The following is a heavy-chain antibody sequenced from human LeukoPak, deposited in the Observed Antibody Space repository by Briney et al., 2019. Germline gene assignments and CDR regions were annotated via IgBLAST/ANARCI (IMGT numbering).Heavy chain of an antibody. J-gene: IGHJ4*02. D-gene: IGHD5-24*01. CDR2: ISSSSSTI. CDR1: GFTFSSYS. V-gene: IGHV3-48*01. Sequence: GGSLRLSCAASGFTFSSYSMNWVRQAPGKGLEWVSYISSSSSTIYYADSVKGRFTISRDNAKNSLYLQMNSLRAEDTAVYYCAKSDCSSDGCKLLNYWGQGTLVTVSS. CDR3: AKSDCSSDGCKLLNY.